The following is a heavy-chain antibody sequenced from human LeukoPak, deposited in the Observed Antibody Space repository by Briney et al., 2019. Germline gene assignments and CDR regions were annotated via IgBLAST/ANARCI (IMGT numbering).Heavy chain of an antibody. D-gene: IGHD4-23*01. V-gene: IGHV4-34*01. CDR1: GGSFSGYY. Sequence: SETLSLTCAVYGGSFSGYYWSWIRQPPGKGLEWIGEIYHSGSTNYNPSLKSRVTISVDKSKNQFSLKLSSVTAADTAVYYCARVSYDYGGNPFDYWGQGTLVTVSS. CDR3: ARVSYDYGGNPFDY. CDR2: IYHSGST. J-gene: IGHJ4*02.